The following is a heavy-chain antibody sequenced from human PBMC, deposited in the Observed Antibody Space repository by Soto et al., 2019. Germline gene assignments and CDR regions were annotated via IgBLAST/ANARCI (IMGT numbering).Heavy chain of an antibody. CDR2: IIPIFGTA. D-gene: IGHD3-22*01. CDR3: ARVRAYYYDSSGYYYGFDY. Sequence: SVKVSCKASGGTFSSYAISWVRQAPGQGLEWMGGIIPIFGTANYAQKLQGRVTITADESTSTAYMELSSLRSEDTAVYYCARVRAYYYDSSGYYYGFDYWGQGTLVTVSS. J-gene: IGHJ4*02. CDR1: GGTFSSYA. V-gene: IGHV1-69*13.